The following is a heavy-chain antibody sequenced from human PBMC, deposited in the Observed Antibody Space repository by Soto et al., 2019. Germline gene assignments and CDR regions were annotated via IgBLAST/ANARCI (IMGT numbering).Heavy chain of an antibody. J-gene: IGHJ4*02. CDR3: ARVHYDYVWGSYRSYYFDY. CDR1: GGSFSGYY. D-gene: IGHD3-16*02. CDR2: INHSGST. Sequence: SETLSLTCAVYGGSFSGYYWSWIRQPPGKGLEWIGEINHSGSTNYNPSLKSRVTISVDTSKNQFSLKLSSVTAADTAVYYCARVHYDYVWGSYRSYYFDYWGQGTLVTVSS. V-gene: IGHV4-34*01.